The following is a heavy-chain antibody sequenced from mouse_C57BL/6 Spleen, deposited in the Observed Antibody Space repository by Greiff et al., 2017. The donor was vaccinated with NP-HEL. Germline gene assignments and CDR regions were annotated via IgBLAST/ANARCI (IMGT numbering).Heavy chain of an antibody. J-gene: IGHJ4*01. CDR3: ARHTDHGYDYAMDY. D-gene: IGHD2-2*01. CDR1: GFTFSDYY. V-gene: IGHV5-12*01. Sequence: VQLQESGGGLVQPGGSLKLSCAASGFTFSDYYMYWVRQTPEKRLEWVAYISNGGGSTYYPDTVKGRFTISRDNAKNTLYLQMSRLKSEDTAMYYCARHTDHGYDYAMDYWGQGTSVTVSS. CDR2: ISNGGGST.